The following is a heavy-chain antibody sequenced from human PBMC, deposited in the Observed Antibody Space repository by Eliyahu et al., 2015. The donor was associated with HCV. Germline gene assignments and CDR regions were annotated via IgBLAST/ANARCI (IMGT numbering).Heavy chain of an antibody. D-gene: IGHD1-14*01. V-gene: IGHV4-34*01. Sequence: QVQLQQWGAGLLKPSETLSLTCAVYGGSFSGYYWXWIRQPPGKGLEWIGEINHSGSTNYNPSLKSRVTISVDTSKNQFSLKLSSVTAADTAVYYCARGTTSFTRRLKGGYYFDYWGQGTLVTVSS. CDR1: GGSFSGYY. J-gene: IGHJ4*02. CDR3: ARGTTSFTRRLKGGYYFDY. CDR2: INHSGST.